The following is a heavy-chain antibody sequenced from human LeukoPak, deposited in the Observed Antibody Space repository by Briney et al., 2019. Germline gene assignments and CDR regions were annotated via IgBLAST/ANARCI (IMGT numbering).Heavy chain of an antibody. Sequence: SETLSLTCAVSDYSISSGYYWGWIRQPPGKGLEWIGSIYHSGSTYYNPSLKSRVTISVDTSKNQSSLKLSSVTAADTAVYYCARALEQWLEYYFDYWGQGTLVTVSS. J-gene: IGHJ4*02. D-gene: IGHD6-19*01. CDR2: IYHSGST. V-gene: IGHV4-38-2*01. CDR1: DYSISSGYY. CDR3: ARALEQWLEYYFDY.